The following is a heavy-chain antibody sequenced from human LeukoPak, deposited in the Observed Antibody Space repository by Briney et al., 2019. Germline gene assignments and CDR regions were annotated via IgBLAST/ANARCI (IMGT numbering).Heavy chain of an antibody. CDR1: GYTFTSYY. CDR3: ASYHQRDFGDYYGMDV. Sequence: GASVKVSCKASGYTFTSYYMHWVRQAPGQGLEWMGIINPSGGSTRYAQKFQGRVTMTRDTSTSTVYKELSSLRSEDTAVYYCASYHQRDFGDYYGMDVWGQGTTVTVSS. D-gene: IGHD4-17*01. CDR2: INPSGGST. J-gene: IGHJ6*02. V-gene: IGHV1-46*01.